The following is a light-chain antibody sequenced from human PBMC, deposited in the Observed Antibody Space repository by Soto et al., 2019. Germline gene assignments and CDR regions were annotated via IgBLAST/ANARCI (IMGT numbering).Light chain of an antibody. V-gene: IGKV3-20*01. CDR2: GAY. Sequence: EIVLTQSPGTLSLSPGERATLSCRASQSVSSSYLAWYQQKPGQAPRLLIYGAYSRATGIPARFSGSGSGTDFTLTISRLEPEDFAVYYCQQYGSSPMYTFGQGTKLEIK. CDR3: QQYGSSPMYT. J-gene: IGKJ2*01. CDR1: QSVSSSY.